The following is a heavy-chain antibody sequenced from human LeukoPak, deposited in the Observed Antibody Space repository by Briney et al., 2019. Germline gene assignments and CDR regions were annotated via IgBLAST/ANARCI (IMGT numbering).Heavy chain of an antibody. J-gene: IGHJ4*02. CDR3: ARLEFRYFDY. Sequence: GGSLRLSCAASGFTVSSNSMTWVRQAPGKGLEWVSVIYSGGSTYSADSVKGRFTISRDNSKNTLYLQMNSLGAEDTAVYYCARLEFRYFDYWGQGTLVTVSS. V-gene: IGHV3-53*01. CDR1: GFTVSSNS. CDR2: IYSGGST. D-gene: IGHD3-3*01.